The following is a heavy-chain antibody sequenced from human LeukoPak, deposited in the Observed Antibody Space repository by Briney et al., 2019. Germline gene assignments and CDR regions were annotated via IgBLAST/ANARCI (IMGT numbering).Heavy chain of an antibody. D-gene: IGHD6-19*01. J-gene: IGHJ4*02. CDR2: IRSKTDGGTT. Sequence: PGGSLRLSCVASGFTLKNAWMSWVRQAPGKGLEWVGRIRSKTDGGTTDYAAPVKGRFTISRDDSKNTLYLQMNSLKTEDTAVYFCATGTEQQWLSLDYWGQRTLVTVSS. CDR1: GFTLKNAW. V-gene: IGHV3-15*01. CDR3: ATGTEQQWLSLDY.